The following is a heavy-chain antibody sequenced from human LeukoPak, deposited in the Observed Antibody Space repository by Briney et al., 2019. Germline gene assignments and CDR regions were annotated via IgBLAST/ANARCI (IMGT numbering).Heavy chain of an antibody. CDR2: IYYSGST. CDR1: GGSISSGGYY. J-gene: IGHJ4*02. Sequence: KPSQTLSLTCTVSGGSISSGGYYWSWIRQHPGKGLEWIGYIYYSGSTYYNPSLKSRVTISVDTSKNQFSLKLSSVTAADTAVYYCARGAVRHPIDYWGQGTLVTVSS. V-gene: IGHV4-31*03. CDR3: ARGAVRHPIDY. D-gene: IGHD6-6*01.